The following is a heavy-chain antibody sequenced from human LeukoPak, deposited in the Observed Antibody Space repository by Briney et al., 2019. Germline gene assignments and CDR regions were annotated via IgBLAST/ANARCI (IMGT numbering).Heavy chain of an antibody. D-gene: IGHD2-21*02. J-gene: IGHJ4*02. V-gene: IGHV6-1*01. Sequence: SQTLSLTCAISGDSVSSNSVAWNWLRQSPSRGLEWLGRTYYRSKWYTDYALSVKSRITINPDTSKNQFSLQLNSVTPDDTAVYFCARDSDWRLDYWGQGTLVTVSS. CDR2: TYYRSKWYT. CDR1: GDSVSSNSVA. CDR3: ARDSDWRLDY.